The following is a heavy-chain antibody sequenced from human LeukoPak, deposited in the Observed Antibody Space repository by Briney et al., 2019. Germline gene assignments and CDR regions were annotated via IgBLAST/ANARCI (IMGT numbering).Heavy chain of an antibody. CDR1: GFTFSNYA. D-gene: IGHD3-3*01. Sequence: PGGSLRLSCAASGFTFSNYAMSWVRQAPGKGLEWVSGISGSGASTYYADSVKGQFTISRDNSKNTLYLQMNSLRAEDTAVYYCARGQYYDFWSGYYDIRGFDYWGQGTLVTVSS. J-gene: IGHJ4*02. CDR3: ARGQYYDFWSGYYDIRGFDY. CDR2: ISGSGAST. V-gene: IGHV3-23*01.